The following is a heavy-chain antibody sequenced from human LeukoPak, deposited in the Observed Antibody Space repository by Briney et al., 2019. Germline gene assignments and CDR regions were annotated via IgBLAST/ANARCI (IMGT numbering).Heavy chain of an antibody. Sequence: SGGSLRLPCAASGFTFSNYWLTWVRQAPGQGLEWVANIKQDGSEKHYVDSVKGRFTISRDNAKNSLYLQMNSLRAEDTAVYYCARDRQIAYWGQGTLVTVSS. CDR1: GFTFSNYW. J-gene: IGHJ4*02. CDR3: ARDRQIAY. V-gene: IGHV3-7*01. CDR2: IKQDGSEK.